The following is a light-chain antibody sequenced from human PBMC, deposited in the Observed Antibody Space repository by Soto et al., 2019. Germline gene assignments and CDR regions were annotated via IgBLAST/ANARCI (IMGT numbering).Light chain of an antibody. J-gene: IGKJ2*01. CDR3: QQYDNLPYT. Sequence: DIQMTQSPSSLSASVGDRVTITCQASQDISNYLNWYQQKPGKAPKRLIYDASNLETGVPSRFSGSGSGTDFTFTISSLQPEDIATYYCQQYDNLPYTFGQGTKLAIK. V-gene: IGKV1-33*01. CDR2: DAS. CDR1: QDISNY.